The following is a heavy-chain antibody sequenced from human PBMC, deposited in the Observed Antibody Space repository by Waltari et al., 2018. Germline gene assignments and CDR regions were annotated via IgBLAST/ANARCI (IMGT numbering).Heavy chain of an antibody. CDR3: AKDGGEDGYEVVGPYFYYMDV. Sequence: EVQLLESGGGLVQPGGSLRLSCEVSGFTFSTHAMSWVRQAPGKGLQWGSVISANGESPYYADSVTGRFTISRDNAKNTLYLQMNSLRAEDTAVYHCAKDGGEDGYEVVGPYFYYMDVWGKGTTVIISS. CDR2: ISANGESP. CDR1: GFTFSTHA. V-gene: IGHV3-23*01. D-gene: IGHD5-12*01. J-gene: IGHJ6*03.